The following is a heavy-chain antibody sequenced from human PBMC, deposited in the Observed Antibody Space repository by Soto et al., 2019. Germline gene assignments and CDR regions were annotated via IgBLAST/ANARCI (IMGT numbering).Heavy chain of an antibody. Sequence: QVQLVESGGGVVQPGRSLRLSCAASGFTFSNYDMHWVRQAPGKGLEWVAVISYDGSNKYYADSVKGRFTISRDNSKNTLFLQMNSLRAEDTAVYYCAKAVGAAGGHALAPWGQGTLVTVSS. CDR2: ISYDGSNK. V-gene: IGHV3-30*18. D-gene: IGHD6-13*01. CDR1: GFTFSNYD. CDR3: AKAVGAAGGHALAP. J-gene: IGHJ5*02.